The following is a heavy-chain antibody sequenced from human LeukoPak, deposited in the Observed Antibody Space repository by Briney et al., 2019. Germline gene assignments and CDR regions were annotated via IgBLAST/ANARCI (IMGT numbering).Heavy chain of an antibody. CDR1: GGSISTYY. CDR2: IYYSGST. V-gene: IGHV4-59*08. J-gene: IGHJ6*03. D-gene: IGHD6-13*01. CDR3: ARQTNSTWSLYMDV. Sequence: KPSETLSLTCTVSGGSISTYYWSWIRQPPGKGLEWIGYIYYSGSTNYNPSLKSRVTISVDTSKNQLSLKLSSVTAADTGVYYCARQTNSTWSLYMDVWGKGTTVTVSS.